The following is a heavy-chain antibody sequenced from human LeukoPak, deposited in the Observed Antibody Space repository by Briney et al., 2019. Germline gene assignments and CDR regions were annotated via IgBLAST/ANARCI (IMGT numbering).Heavy chain of an antibody. Sequence: ASVKVSCKASGYTFTNYDINWVRQATGQGREWMGWMNPKTGNTGYAQKFQGRVTMTRDTSESTAYMELSSLRSEDTAVYYCARITRYKKGYFDYWGQGTLVTVSS. CDR3: ARITRYKKGYFDY. D-gene: IGHD3-10*01. J-gene: IGHJ4*02. V-gene: IGHV1-8*01. CDR1: GYTFTNYD. CDR2: MNPKTGNT.